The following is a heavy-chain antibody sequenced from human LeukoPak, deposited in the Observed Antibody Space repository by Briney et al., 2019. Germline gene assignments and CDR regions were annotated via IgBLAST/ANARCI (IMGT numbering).Heavy chain of an antibody. CDR2: INPTGGST. D-gene: IGHD6-6*01. V-gene: IGHV1-46*01. Sequence: ASVKVSCKASGYTFPSYFMHWVRQAPGQRLEWMGIINPTGGSTTYAQKFQGRVTMARDTSTSTVYMELSSLRSDDTAVYYCARTAARRFDYWGQGTLVTVSS. CDR1: GYTFPSYF. CDR3: ARTAARRFDY. J-gene: IGHJ4*02.